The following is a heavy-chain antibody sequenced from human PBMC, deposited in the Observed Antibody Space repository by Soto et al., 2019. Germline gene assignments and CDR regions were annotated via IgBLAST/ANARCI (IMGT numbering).Heavy chain of an antibody. D-gene: IGHD5-12*01. Sequence: PSQTLSLTCAISGDSVSSNSAAWNWIRQSPSRGLEWLGRTYYRSKWYNDYAVSVKSRITINPDTSNNQFSLQLNSVTPDDTAVYYCARSYWLQFRGYYYYGMDVWGRGTTVTVSS. CDR1: GDSVSSNSAA. J-gene: IGHJ6*02. CDR3: ARSYWLQFRGYYYYGMDV. CDR2: TYYRSKWYN. V-gene: IGHV6-1*01.